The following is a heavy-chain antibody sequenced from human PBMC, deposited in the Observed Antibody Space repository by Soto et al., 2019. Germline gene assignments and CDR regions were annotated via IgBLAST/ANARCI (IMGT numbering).Heavy chain of an antibody. CDR1: GFTFSSYS. CDR3: ARDRGGKYDILTGHDAFDI. J-gene: IGHJ3*02. CDR2: ISSSSSYI. Sequence: GGSLRLSCAASGFTFSSYSMNWVRQAPGKGLEWVSSISSSSSYIYYADSVKGRFTISRDNAKNSLYLQMNSLRAEDTAVYYCARDRGGKYDILTGHDAFDIWGQGTMLTVSS. D-gene: IGHD3-9*01. V-gene: IGHV3-21*01.